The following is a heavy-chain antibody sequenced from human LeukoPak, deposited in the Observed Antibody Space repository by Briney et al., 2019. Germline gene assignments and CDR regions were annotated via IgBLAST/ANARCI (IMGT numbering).Heavy chain of an antibody. Sequence: GGSLRLSCAASGFTFSGSAMHWVRQASGKGLEWVGRIRSKANSYATAYAASVKGRFTISRDDSKNAAYLQMNSLKTEDTAVYYCTTELAGYCSSTSCYLGVDRFDPWGQGTLVTVSS. CDR1: GFTFSGSA. V-gene: IGHV3-73*01. CDR2: IRSKANSYAT. D-gene: IGHD2-2*01. CDR3: TTELAGYCSSTSCYLGVDRFDP. J-gene: IGHJ5*02.